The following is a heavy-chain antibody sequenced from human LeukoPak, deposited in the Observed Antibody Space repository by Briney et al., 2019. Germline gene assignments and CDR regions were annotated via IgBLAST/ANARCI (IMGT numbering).Heavy chain of an antibody. Sequence: ASVKLSCKASGYTFTSYGISWVRQSPGHGLKWLGWFSAYNGNTNYAQKLPGRVTMTTDTTPRTAYIALSCLRCHDPAVHYFSRDKAPYSSGWSVDKWGQETMVTVSS. D-gene: IGHD6-19*01. CDR3: SRDKAPYSSGWSVDK. CDR2: FSAYNGNT. CDR1: GYTFTSYG. J-gene: IGHJ3*01. V-gene: IGHV1-18*01.